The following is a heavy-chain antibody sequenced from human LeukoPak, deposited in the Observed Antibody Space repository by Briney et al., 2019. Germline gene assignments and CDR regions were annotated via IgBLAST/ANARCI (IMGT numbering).Heavy chain of an antibody. CDR1: GGSISSGSYY. Sequence: SETLSLTCTVSGGSISSGSYYWSWIRQPAGKGLEWIGRIYSSGSTNYNPSLKSRVTISLDTSKNQFSLKLGSVTAADTAVYYCARQYSDIFTGYHRGELYWYFDLWGRGTLVTVSS. CDR2: IYSSGST. CDR3: ARQYSDIFTGYHRGELYWYFDL. J-gene: IGHJ2*01. V-gene: IGHV4-61*02. D-gene: IGHD3-9*01.